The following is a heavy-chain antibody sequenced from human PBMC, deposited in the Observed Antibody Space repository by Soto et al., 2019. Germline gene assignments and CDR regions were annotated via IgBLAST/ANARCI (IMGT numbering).Heavy chain of an antibody. CDR2: FDPEDGET. Sequence: ASVKVSCKVSGYTLTELSMHWVRQAPGKGLEWMGGFDPEDGETIYAQKFQGRVTMTEDTSTDTAYMELSSLRSEDTAVYYCATDGYDFWSGNYYYYGMDVWGQGTTVTSP. J-gene: IGHJ6*02. CDR3: ATDGYDFWSGNYYYYGMDV. CDR1: GYTLTELS. V-gene: IGHV1-24*01. D-gene: IGHD3-3*01.